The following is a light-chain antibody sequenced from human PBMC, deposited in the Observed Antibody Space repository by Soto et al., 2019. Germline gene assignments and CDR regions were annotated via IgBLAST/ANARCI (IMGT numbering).Light chain of an antibody. J-gene: IGKJ2*01. V-gene: IGKV1-9*01. CDR1: QGISSY. CDR3: QQLNSYPVYT. Sequence: DIQLTQSPSFLSASVGDRVTITCRASQGISSYLAWYQQKPGKAPKLLIYAASTLQSGVPSRFSGSGSGTEFTLTISSLQPEDFATDYCQQLNSYPVYTFGQGTKLEIK. CDR2: AAS.